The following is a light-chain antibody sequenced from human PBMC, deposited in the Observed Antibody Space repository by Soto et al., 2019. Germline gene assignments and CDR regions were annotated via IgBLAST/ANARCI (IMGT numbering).Light chain of an antibody. Sequence: EIVLTQSPATLSLSPGERATLSCRASQSVSSYLAWYQQKPGQAPRLLIYDASNGATGIPARFSGSGSGTDFTLTISSREPEDFAVYYCQQRSTRTFGQGTKVEIK. CDR2: DAS. J-gene: IGKJ1*01. CDR1: QSVSSY. V-gene: IGKV3-11*01. CDR3: QQRSTRT.